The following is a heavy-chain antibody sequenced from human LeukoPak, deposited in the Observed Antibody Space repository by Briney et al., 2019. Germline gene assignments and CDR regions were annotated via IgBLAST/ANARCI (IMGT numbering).Heavy chain of an antibody. CDR2: IYYSGST. J-gene: IGHJ3*02. D-gene: IGHD3-3*01. CDR1: GGSISSSY. CDR3: ARGALITIPYAFDI. Sequence: SETLSLTCTVSGGSISSSYWSWIRQPPGKGLEWIGYIYYSGSTNYNPSLKSRVTISVDTSKNQFSLKLSSVTAADTAVYYCARGALITIPYAFDIWGQGTIVTVSS. V-gene: IGHV4-59*01.